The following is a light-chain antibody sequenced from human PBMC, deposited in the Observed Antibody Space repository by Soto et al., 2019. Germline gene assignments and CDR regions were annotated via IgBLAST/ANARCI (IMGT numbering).Light chain of an antibody. J-gene: IGKJ1*01. CDR2: DAS. CDR3: QQYNSYRT. V-gene: IGKV1-5*01. CDR1: QSISSW. Sequence: DIQMTQSPSTLSASVGDRVTITCRASQSISSWLAWYQQKPGTAPKLLIYDASSLESGVPSRFSGSGSGTEFTLTISSLQPGDFATYYCQQYNSYRTFGQGTKVDIK.